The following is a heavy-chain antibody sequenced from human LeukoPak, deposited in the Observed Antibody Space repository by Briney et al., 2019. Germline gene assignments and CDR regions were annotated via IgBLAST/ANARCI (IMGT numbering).Heavy chain of an antibody. J-gene: IGHJ4*02. V-gene: IGHV1-2*02. CDR1: GYTFTGYY. Sequence: ASVKVSCKASGYTFTGYYMHWVRQAPGQGLEWMGWINPNSGGTNYAQKFQGRVTVTRDTSISTAYMELSRLRSDDTAVYYCARAYLGELLNFDYWGQGTLVTVSS. D-gene: IGHD3-10*01. CDR3: ARAYLGELLNFDY. CDR2: INPNSGGT.